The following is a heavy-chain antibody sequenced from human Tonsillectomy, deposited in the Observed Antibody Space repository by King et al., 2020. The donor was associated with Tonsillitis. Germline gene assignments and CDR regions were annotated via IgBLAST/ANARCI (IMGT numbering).Heavy chain of an antibody. CDR1: GGSISSSSYY. J-gene: IGHJ6*02. CDR3: AGVPLDGDYSYGMDV. V-gene: IGHV4-39*01. D-gene: IGHD4-17*01. CDR2: IYYSGST. Sequence: QLQESGPGLVKPSETLSLTCTVSGGSISSSSYYWGWIRQPPGKGLEWIGTIYYSGSTYYNPSLKSRVTISVDTSKNQFSLKLSSVTAADTAVYYCAGVPLDGDYSYGMDVWGQGTTVTVSS.